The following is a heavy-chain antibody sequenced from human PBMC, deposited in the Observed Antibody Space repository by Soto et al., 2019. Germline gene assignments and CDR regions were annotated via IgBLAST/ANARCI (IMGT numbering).Heavy chain of an antibody. CDR1: GFTFSSYA. D-gene: IGHD5-12*01. V-gene: IGHV3-30-3*01. CDR3: GIDRRRGYRGEPHYYYCCMDV. Sequence: QVQLVESGGGVVQPGRSLRLSCAASGFTFSSYAMHWVRQAPGKGLELVAVISLDGRNKYYADSVKGRFTISRANSKHSLYRRMNSLISEDTAVYYCGIDRRRGYRGEPHYYYCCMDVWVKSTTVTVSP. CDR2: ISLDGRNK. J-gene: IGHJ6*04.